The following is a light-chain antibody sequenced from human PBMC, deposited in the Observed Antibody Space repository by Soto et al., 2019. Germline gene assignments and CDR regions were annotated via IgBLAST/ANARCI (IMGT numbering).Light chain of an antibody. CDR2: AAS. V-gene: IGKV1-27*01. CDR1: QGISNY. J-gene: IGKJ3*01. Sequence: DIQMTQSPSSLSASVGDRVTITCRASQGISNYLAWYQQKPGKVPKLLIYAASTLQSGVPSRFSSSGSGTEFTLTISSLQPEDVATYYCQKYNSAPPGGTFGPGAKGDIK. CDR3: QKYNSAPPGGT.